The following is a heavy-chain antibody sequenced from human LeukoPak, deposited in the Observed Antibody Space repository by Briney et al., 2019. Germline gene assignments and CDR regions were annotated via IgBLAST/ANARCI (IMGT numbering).Heavy chain of an antibody. Sequence: GGSLRLSCTASGFTFGDYAMSWFRQAPGKGLEWVGFIRSKAYGGTTEYAASVKGRFTISRDDSKSIAYLQMNSLKTEDTAVYYCTRDDWDDLTTYWFDPWGQGTLVPSPQ. D-gene: IGHD4-11*01. CDR1: GFTFGDYA. CDR3: TRDDWDDLTTYWFDP. CDR2: IRSKAYGGTT. J-gene: IGHJ5*02. V-gene: IGHV3-49*03.